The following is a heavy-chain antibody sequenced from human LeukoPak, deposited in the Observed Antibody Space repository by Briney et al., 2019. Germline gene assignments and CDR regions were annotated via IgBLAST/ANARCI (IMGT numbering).Heavy chain of an antibody. CDR3: ARALAARGRGYYYYMDV. V-gene: IGHV1-69*05. CDR1: GGTFSSYA. D-gene: IGHD6-13*01. CDR2: IIPIFGTA. J-gene: IGHJ6*03. Sequence: GASVKVSCKASGGTFSSYAISWVRQAPGQGLEWMGGIIPIFGTANYAQKFQGRVTITTDESTSTAYMELSSLRSEDTAVYYCARALAARGRGYYYYMDVWGKGTTVTVSS.